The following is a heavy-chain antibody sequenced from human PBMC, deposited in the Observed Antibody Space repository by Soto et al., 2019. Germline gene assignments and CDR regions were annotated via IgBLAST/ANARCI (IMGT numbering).Heavy chain of an antibody. D-gene: IGHD1-26*01. Sequence: GASVKVFCKASGYTFTSYGISWVRQAPGQGLEWMGWISAYNGNTNYAQKLQGRVTMTTDTSTSTAYMELRSLRSDDTAVYYCARIPGSYLYYYYGMDVWGQGTTVTVSS. CDR1: GYTFTSYG. CDR2: ISAYNGNT. J-gene: IGHJ6*02. V-gene: IGHV1-18*01. CDR3: ARIPGSYLYYYYGMDV.